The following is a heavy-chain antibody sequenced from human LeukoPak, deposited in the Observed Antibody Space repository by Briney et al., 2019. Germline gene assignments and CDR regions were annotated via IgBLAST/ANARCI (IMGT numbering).Heavy chain of an antibody. CDR1: GGSISSYY. V-gene: IGHV4-59*01. CDR2: IYFSGST. D-gene: IGHD3-10*01. CDR3: ARGGYYGSGNDFRFDP. Sequence: PSETLSLTCTVSGGSISSYYWSWIRQPPGKGLEWIGYIYFSGSTNYNPSLKSRVTISVDTSKNQFSLKLSSVTAADTAVYYCARGGYYGSGNDFRFDPWGQGTLVTVSS. J-gene: IGHJ5*02.